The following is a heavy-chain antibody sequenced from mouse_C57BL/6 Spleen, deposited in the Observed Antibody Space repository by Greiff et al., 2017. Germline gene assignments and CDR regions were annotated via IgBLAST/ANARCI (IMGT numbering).Heavy chain of an antibody. CDR1: GYTFTSSW. D-gene: IGHD2-2*01. CDR3: ARFGYESWFAY. V-gene: IGHV1-69*01. J-gene: IGHJ3*01. Sequence: QVQLQQPGAELVMPGASVKLSCKASGYTFTSSWMHWVKQRPGQGLEWIGEIDPSDSYTNYNQKFKGKSTLTVDKSSSTAYMQLSSLTSEDSAVYYCARFGYESWFAYWGQGTLVTVSA. CDR2: IDPSDSYT.